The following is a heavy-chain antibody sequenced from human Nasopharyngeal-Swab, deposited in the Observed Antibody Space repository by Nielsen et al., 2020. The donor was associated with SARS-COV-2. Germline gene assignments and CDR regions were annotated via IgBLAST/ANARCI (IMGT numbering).Heavy chain of an antibody. J-gene: IGHJ4*02. Sequence: RQAPGKGLEWLGEINHSGSTNYNPSLKSRVTISVDTSKNQFSLKLTSVTAADTAVYYCARAEPSGGWYYYDSSGYYYGYWGQGTLVTVSS. D-gene: IGHD3-22*01. CDR2: INHSGST. V-gene: IGHV4-34*01. CDR3: ARAEPSGGWYYYDSSGYYYGY.